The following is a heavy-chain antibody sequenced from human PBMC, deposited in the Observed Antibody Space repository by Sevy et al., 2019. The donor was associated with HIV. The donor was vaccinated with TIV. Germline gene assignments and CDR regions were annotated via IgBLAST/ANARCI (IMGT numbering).Heavy chain of an antibody. Sequence: GGSLRLSCAASGFTFSSYAMSWVRQAPGKGLEWVSAISGSGGSTYYADSVKGRFTISRDNSKNTLYLQMNSLRAEDTAVYYCANTMTRVSGSYYPYYFDYWGQGTLVTVSS. CDR1: GFTFSSYA. CDR2: ISGSGGST. V-gene: IGHV3-23*01. J-gene: IGHJ4*02. CDR3: ANTMTRVSGSYYPYYFDY. D-gene: IGHD1-26*01.